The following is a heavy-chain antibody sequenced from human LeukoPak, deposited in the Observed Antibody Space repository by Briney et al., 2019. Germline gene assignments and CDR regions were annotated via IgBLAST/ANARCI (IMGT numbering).Heavy chain of an antibody. V-gene: IGHV1-69*06. CDR3: ARADGCSSTSCYSIVQH. J-gene: IGHJ1*01. D-gene: IGHD2-2*01. CDR1: GGTFSSYA. Sequence: SVKVSCKASGGTFSSYAISWGRQAPGQGLEWMGGIIPIFGTANYAQKLQGRVTITAEKSTSTAYMELSSLRSEDTAVYYCARADGCSSTSCYSIVQHWGQGTLVTVSS. CDR2: IIPIFGTA.